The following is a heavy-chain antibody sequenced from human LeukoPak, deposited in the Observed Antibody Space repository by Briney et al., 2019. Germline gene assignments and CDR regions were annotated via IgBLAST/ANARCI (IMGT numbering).Heavy chain of an antibody. CDR2: ISSSGSTI. J-gene: IGHJ4*02. V-gene: IGHV3-48*03. D-gene: IGHD3-10*01. CDR1: GFTFSSYE. CDR3: ARRPGSRYYFDY. Sequence: GGSLRLSCAASGFTFSSYEMNWVRQAPGKGLEWVSYISSSGSTIYYADSVKGRFTISRDNAKNSLYLQMNSLRAEDTAVYYCARRPGSRYYFDYWGQGTLVTVSS.